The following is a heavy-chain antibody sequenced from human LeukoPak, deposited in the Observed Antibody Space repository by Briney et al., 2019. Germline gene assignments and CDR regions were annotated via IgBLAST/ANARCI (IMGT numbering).Heavy chain of an antibody. CDR1: GYTFTSYY. CDR3: AREVGGIVVVPAANNDYFDY. V-gene: IGHV1-46*01. CDR2: IHPSGGST. D-gene: IGHD2-2*01. Sequence: ASVKVSCKASGYTFTSYYMHWVRQAPGQGLEWMGIIHPSGGSTSYAQKFQGRVTMTRDTSTSTVYMELSSLRSEDTAVYYCAREVGGIVVVPAANNDYFDYWGQGTLVTVSS. J-gene: IGHJ4*02.